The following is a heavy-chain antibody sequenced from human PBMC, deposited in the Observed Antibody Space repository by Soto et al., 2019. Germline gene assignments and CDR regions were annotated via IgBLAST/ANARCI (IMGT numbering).Heavy chain of an antibody. D-gene: IGHD3-16*01. CDR2: ISGNANDI. CDR1: GFTFSNHA. Sequence: GGSLRLSCAASGFTFSNHAMNWVRQAPGKGLEWLSAISGNANDIYYADSVKGRFTISRDSSTNTVFLQMNSLRAADTALYYCAKKRSGSWSMGCFDSWGQGNLVTVSS. CDR3: AKKRSGSWSMGCFDS. J-gene: IGHJ4*02. V-gene: IGHV3-23*01.